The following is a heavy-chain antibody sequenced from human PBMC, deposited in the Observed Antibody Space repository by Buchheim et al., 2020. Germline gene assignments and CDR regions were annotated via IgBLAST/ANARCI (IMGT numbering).Heavy chain of an antibody. J-gene: IGHJ4*02. D-gene: IGHD5-18*01. CDR1: GGSISSGGYY. CDR3: ARLSKTRGYSYGYVDY. CDR2: IYYSGST. Sequence: QVQLQESGPGLVKPSQTLSLTCTVSGGSISSGGYYWSWIRQHPGKGLEWIGYIYYSGSTHHNPPPKSRVTISVDTPKKQFSLKLSSVTAADTAVYYCARLSKTRGYSYGYVDYWGQGTL. V-gene: IGHV4-31*03.